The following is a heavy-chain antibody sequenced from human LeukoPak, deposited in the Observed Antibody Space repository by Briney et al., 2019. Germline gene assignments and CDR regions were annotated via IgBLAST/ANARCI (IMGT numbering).Heavy chain of an antibody. CDR1: GYSISSGYY. D-gene: IGHD2-15*01. Sequence: SETLSLTCAVSGYSISSGYYWGWIRQPPGKGLEWIGSIYHSGSTYYNPSLKSRVTISVDTSKNQFSLKLSSVTAADTAVYYCARLDSGGSWYSVGAFDIRGQGTMVTVSS. CDR2: IYHSGST. J-gene: IGHJ3*02. V-gene: IGHV4-38-2*01. CDR3: ARLDSGGSWYSVGAFDI.